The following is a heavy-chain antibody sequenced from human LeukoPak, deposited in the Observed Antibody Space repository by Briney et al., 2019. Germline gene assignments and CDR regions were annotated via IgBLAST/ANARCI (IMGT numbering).Heavy chain of an antibody. CDR3: ARLLSGNARHDY. D-gene: IGHD3-3*01. CDR1: GYTFTVYY. Sequence: GASVKVSCKASGYTFTVYYIHWVRQAPGQGPEWMGWINPNSGGTKYAEKFQGRVTMTRDTSISTAYMELSRLRSDDTAVYYCARLLSGNARHDYWGQGTLVTVSS. CDR2: INPNSGGT. V-gene: IGHV1-2*02. J-gene: IGHJ4*02.